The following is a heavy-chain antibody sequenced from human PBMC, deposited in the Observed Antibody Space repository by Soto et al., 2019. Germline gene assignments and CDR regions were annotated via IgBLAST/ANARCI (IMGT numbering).Heavy chain of an antibody. D-gene: IGHD6-19*01. CDR2: IKSDTATI. J-gene: IGHJ4*02. CDR3: ARSVAGHFDY. Sequence: GGSLRLSCAASGFNFSSYWMTWVRQAPGKGLEWVSYIKSDTATIHYADSVRGRFTVSRDNAGYSLFLQMNSLRDEDTAVYYCARSVAGHFDYWGQGALVTVSS. V-gene: IGHV3-48*02. CDR1: GFNFSSYW.